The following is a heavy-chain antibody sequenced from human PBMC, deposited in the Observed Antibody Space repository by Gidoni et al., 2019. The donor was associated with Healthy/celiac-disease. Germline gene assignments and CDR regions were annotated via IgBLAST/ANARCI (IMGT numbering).Heavy chain of an antibody. V-gene: IGHV5-51*01. Sequence: VQLLQSVAEVKKPGESLNISCKGSGYSFTSYWRGGVRQMPGKGLEWMGIIYPGDSDTRYSPSCQGQVTISADKSISTAYLQWSSLKASDTAMYYCARGIQLWLFDYWGQGTLVTVSS. CDR1: GYSFTSYW. CDR3: ARGIQLWLFDY. CDR2: IYPGDSDT. J-gene: IGHJ4*02. D-gene: IGHD5-18*01.